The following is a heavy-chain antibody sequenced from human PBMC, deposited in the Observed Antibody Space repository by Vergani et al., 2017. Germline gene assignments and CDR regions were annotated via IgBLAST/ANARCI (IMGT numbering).Heavy chain of an antibody. CDR3: ALAPDSSCYWGYFDY. Sequence: EVQLVESGGGLVQPGRSLRLSCTASGFTFGDYAMSWVRQAPGKGLEWVSAISGSGGSTYYADSVKGRFTISRDNSKNTLYLQMNSLRAEDTAVYYCALAPDSSCYWGYFDYWGQGTLVTVSS. D-gene: IGHD3-22*01. CDR2: ISGSGGST. CDR1: GFTFGDYA. J-gene: IGHJ4*02. V-gene: IGHV3-23*04.